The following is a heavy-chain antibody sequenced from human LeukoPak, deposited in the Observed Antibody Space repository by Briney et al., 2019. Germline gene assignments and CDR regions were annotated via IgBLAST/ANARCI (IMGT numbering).Heavy chain of an antibody. CDR2: INPSGGST. D-gene: IGHD1-26*01. Sequence: AASVKVSCKASGYTFTSYYMHWVRQAPGQGLEWMGIINPSGGSTSYAQKFQGRVTMTRDTSTSTDYMELSSLRSEDTAVYYCARFMGATTAWDYWGQGTLVTVSS. CDR3: ARFMGATTAWDY. J-gene: IGHJ4*02. CDR1: GYTFTSYY. V-gene: IGHV1-46*01.